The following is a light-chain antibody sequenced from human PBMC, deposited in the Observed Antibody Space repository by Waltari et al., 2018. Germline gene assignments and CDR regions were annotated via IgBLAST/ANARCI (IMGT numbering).Light chain of an antibody. CDR2: DHS. CDR3: GTWDSSLSAGV. V-gene: IGLV1-51*01. Sequence: SVLPQPPSVSAAPGQKVTISCSGSSSNMGKNYASWHQQRPGTAPTLVIYDHSKRPSGIPDRFSGSKSGTSATLGITGLQTGDEADYYCGTWDSSLSAGVFGGGTKLTVL. J-gene: IGLJ2*01. CDR1: SSNMGKNY.